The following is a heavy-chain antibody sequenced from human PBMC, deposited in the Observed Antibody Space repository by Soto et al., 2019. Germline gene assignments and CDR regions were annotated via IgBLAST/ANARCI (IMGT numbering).Heavy chain of an antibody. V-gene: IGHV3-33*01. J-gene: IGHJ5*02. CDR2: IWYDGSNK. CDR1: GFTFSSYG. D-gene: IGHD3-16*01. Sequence: QVQLVESGGGVVQPGRSLRLSCAASGFTFSSYGMHWVRQAPGKGLEWVAVIWYDGSNKYYADSVKGRFTISRDNSKNQGYLQMNSLRAEGTGVYYCARGLGDFRGRWFDPWGQGTLVTVSS. CDR3: ARGLGDFRGRWFDP.